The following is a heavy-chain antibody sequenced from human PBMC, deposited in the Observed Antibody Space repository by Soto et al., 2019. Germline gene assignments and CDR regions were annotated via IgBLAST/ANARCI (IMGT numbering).Heavy chain of an antibody. J-gene: IGHJ5*02. CDR3: ARSGAYSSSEYWFDP. Sequence: GDSLKISCKGSGYSFTSYWIGWVRQMPGKGLEWMGIIYPGDSDTRYSSSFQGQVTISADKSISTAYLQWSSLKASDTAMYYCARSGAYSSSEYWFDPWGQGTLVTVSS. CDR1: GYSFTSYW. CDR2: IYPGDSDT. V-gene: IGHV5-51*01. D-gene: IGHD6-6*01.